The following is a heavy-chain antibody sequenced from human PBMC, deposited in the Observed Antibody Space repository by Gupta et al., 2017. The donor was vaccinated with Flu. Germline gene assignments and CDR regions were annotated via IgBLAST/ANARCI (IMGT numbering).Heavy chain of an antibody. CDR1: GYTFTSFD. Sequence: KASGYTFTSFDIHWVRQATGQGLEWMGWMDPNTDSLSYAEKFQGRVTLAKNTFTDTVYMELRGLRSDDTAVYYCARGLGPYYDTVWGSYRYGAFDIWGQGTMVTVSS. CDR2: MDPNTDSL. V-gene: IGHV1-8*01. D-gene: IGHD3-16*02. CDR3: ARGLGPYYDTVWGSYRYGAFDI. J-gene: IGHJ3*02.